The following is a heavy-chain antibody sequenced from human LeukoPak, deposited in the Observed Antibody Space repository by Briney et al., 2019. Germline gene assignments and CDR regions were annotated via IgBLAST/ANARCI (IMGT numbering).Heavy chain of an antibody. Sequence: PSETLSLTCTVSGGSISSYYWSWIRQPPGKGLEWIGYIYYSGSTNYNPSLKSRVTISVDTSKNQFSLKLSSVTAADTAVYYCARGLYDFWSGYLRGFDPWGQGTLVTVSS. D-gene: IGHD3-3*01. V-gene: IGHV4-59*01. CDR1: GGSISSYY. CDR3: ARGLYDFWSGYLRGFDP. J-gene: IGHJ5*02. CDR2: IYYSGST.